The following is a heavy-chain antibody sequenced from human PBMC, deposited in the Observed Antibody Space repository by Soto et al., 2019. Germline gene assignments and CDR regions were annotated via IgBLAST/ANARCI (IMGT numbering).Heavy chain of an antibody. CDR3: TRVLYNFWSGYGMDI. Sequence: QEQLVQSGAEVKKPGASVTVSCKAFGYTFTSYYIHWVRQAPGQGLEWMGAITPNSGRTTNAQKFQGRVNMTRDTSTSTMFMELSSLRSDDTAIFYCTRVLYNFWSGYGMDIWGQGTTVTVSS. J-gene: IGHJ6*02. CDR1: GYTFTSYY. CDR2: ITPNSGRT. D-gene: IGHD3-3*01. V-gene: IGHV1-46*01.